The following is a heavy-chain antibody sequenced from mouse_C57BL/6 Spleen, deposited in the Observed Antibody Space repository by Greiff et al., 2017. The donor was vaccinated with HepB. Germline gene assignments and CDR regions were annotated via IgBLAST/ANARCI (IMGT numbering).Heavy chain of an antibody. Sequence: VESGEGLVKPGGSLKLSCAASGFTFSSYAMSWVRQTPEKRLEWVAYISSGGDYSYYADTVKGRFTISSDNARNTLYLQMSSLKSEDTAMYYCTRDLLGYGSRYYAMDYWGQGTSVTVSS. J-gene: IGHJ4*01. V-gene: IGHV5-9-1*02. CDR3: TRDLLGYGSRYYAMDY. CDR2: ISSGGDYS. D-gene: IGHD1-1*01. CDR1: GFTFSSYA.